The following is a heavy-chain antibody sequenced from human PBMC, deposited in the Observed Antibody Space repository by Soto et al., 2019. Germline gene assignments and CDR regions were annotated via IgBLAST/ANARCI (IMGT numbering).Heavy chain of an antibody. D-gene: IGHD3-9*01. CDR2: ISYDGSNK. CDR3: ARDGGVRYLRYFDWTHRRYFDY. Sequence: GGSLRLSCAASGFTFSSYAMHWVRQAPGKGLEWVAVISYDGSNKYYADSVKGRFTISRDNSKNTLYLQMNSLRAEDTAVYYCARDGGVRYLRYFDWTHRRYFDYWGQGTLVTVSS. CDR1: GFTFSSYA. V-gene: IGHV3-30*04. J-gene: IGHJ4*02.